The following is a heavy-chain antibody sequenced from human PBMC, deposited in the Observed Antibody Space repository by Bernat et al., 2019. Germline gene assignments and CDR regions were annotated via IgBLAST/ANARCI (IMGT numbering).Heavy chain of an antibody. D-gene: IGHD3-22*01. CDR2: IGGGGGDI. CDR1: GFTFSFYA. V-gene: IGHV3-23*01. J-gene: IGHJ4*02. Sequence: EVQLLESGGGLVQPGGSLRLSCEVSGFTFSFYAMNWVRQAPGKGLEWVSSIGGGGGDIYYPDSVRGRFTISRDNSKNTLYLQMNSLRAEDTAIYYCAKDMRGYYRPSDYWGQGTLVTVSS. CDR3: AKDMRGYYRPSDY.